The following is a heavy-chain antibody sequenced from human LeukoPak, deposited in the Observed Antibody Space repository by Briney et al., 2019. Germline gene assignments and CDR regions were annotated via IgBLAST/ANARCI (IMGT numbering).Heavy chain of an antibody. D-gene: IGHD6-13*01. J-gene: IGHJ4*02. CDR1: GGSISSSSCY. CDR2: ICYSGST. V-gene: IGHV4-39*07. Sequence: KTSETLSLTCTVSGGSISSSSCYWGWIRQPPGKGLEWIGSICYSGSTYYNPSLKSPVTMSVDTSKNKFSLKMSSVTAADTAVYYCARTEIAAAGVSYWGQGTLVTVSS. CDR3: ARTEIAAAGVSY.